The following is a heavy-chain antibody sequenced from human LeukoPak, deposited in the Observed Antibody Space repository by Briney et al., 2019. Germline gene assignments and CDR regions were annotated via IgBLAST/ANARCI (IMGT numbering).Heavy chain of an antibody. J-gene: IGHJ4*02. Sequence: GGSLRLSCAASGFTFSSYAMSWVRQAPGKGLEWVSTISASGGSTYYADSVKGRFTISRDNSKNTLYLRRNSLRAEDTAVYYCAKSDDSHHGYFDYWGKGTLVTVSS. CDR2: ISASGGST. CDR1: GFTFSSYA. D-gene: IGHD3-3*01. CDR3: AKSDDSHHGYFDY. V-gene: IGHV3-23*01.